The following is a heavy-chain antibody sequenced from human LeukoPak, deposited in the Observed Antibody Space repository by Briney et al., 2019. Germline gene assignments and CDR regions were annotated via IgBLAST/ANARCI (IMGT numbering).Heavy chain of an antibody. D-gene: IGHD3-9*01. CDR1: GGSISSYY. CDR3: ARDRPILTGTNFDY. V-gene: IGHV4-59*12. Sequence: SETLSLTCTVSGGSISSYYWSWIRQPPGKGLEWIGTFYHGGSTYYNPSLKSRVTISVDTSKNQFSLKLSSVTAADTAVYYCARDRPILTGTNFDYWGQGTLVTVSS. CDR2: FYHGGST. J-gene: IGHJ4*02.